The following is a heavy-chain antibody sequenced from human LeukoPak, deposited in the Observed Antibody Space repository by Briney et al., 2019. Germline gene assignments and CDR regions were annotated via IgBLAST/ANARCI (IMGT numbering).Heavy chain of an antibody. CDR1: GFAFDEHG. CDR3: ARAPITSPFYFDY. V-gene: IGHV3-20*04. Sequence: GGSLRLSCTASGFAFDEHGMSWVRQAPGKGLEWVSGINWSGGSTGYADPLRGRFTISRDKAKNSLYLQMDSLRAEDTALYYCARAPITSPFYFDYWGQGTLVTVST. D-gene: IGHD2-2*01. J-gene: IGHJ4*02. CDR2: INWSGGST.